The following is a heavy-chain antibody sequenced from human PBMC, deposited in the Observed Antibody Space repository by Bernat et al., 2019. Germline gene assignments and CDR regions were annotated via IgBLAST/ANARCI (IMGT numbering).Heavy chain of an antibody. V-gene: IGHV5-51*01. Sequence: EVQLVQSGAEVKKPGESLKISCKGSGYSFTSYWIGWVRQMPGKGLEWMGIIYPGDSDTRYSPSFQGKVTLSADKSISTAYLQWSSLKASDTAMYYCARPPGPTLHPGGHSVIYWYFDLWGRGTLVTVSS. J-gene: IGHJ2*01. CDR3: ARPPGPTLHPGGHSVIYWYFDL. D-gene: IGHD3-16*02. CDR1: GYSFTSYW. CDR2: IYPGDSDT.